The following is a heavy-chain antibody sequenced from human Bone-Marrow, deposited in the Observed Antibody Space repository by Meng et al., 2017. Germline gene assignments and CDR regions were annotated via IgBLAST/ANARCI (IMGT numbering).Heavy chain of an antibody. D-gene: IGHD3-22*01. CDR1: GFSLSTSVVG. V-gene: IGHV2-5*02. CDR2: IYWDDDK. CDR3: AHDDSSGTFDY. Sequence: SGPTLVKPTQTLTLTCTFSGFSLSTSVVGVGWIRQPPGKALEWLALIYWDDDKRYSPSLKSRLTITKDTSKNQVLLTMTNMDPVDTATYYCAHDDSSGTFDYWGQGTLVTVSS. J-gene: IGHJ4*02.